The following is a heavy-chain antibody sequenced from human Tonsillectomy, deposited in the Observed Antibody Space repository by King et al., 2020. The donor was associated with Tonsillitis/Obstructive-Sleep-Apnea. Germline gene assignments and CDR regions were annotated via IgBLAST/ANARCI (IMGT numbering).Heavy chain of an antibody. V-gene: IGHV2-5*02. Sequence: TLKESGPTLVKPTQALTLTCTFSGFSLSSSGVAVGWIRQPPGKALEWLALIYWDDDRRYSPSLRNRLTITKDTSKNQVVLTMTNMDPVDTATYYCAHSQIITISKMRVVAFDIWGQGTMVTVSS. CDR3: AHSQIITISKMRVVAFDI. CDR2: IYWDDDR. J-gene: IGHJ3*02. CDR1: GFSLSSSGVA. D-gene: IGHD3-3*01.